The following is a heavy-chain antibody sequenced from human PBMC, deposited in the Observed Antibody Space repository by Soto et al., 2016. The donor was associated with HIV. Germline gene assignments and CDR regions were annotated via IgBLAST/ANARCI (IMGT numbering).Heavy chain of an antibody. CDR3: ARAIIGDSSDCANY. D-gene: IGHD6-19*01. CDR2: INSDGIST. V-gene: IGHV3-74*03. Sequence: EVRLVESGGGLVQPGGSLRLSCAASGFTFRNYWMHWVRQAPESGLVWISRINSDGISTSYADSVKGRFTISRDNAKNTLYLQMNSLRAEDTAVYYCARAIIGDSSDCANYWGQGTLVTGLL. J-gene: IGHJ4*02. CDR1: GFTFRNYW.